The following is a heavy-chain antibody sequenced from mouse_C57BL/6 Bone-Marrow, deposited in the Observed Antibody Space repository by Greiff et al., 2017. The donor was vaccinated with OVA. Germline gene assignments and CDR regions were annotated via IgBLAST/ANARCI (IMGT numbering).Heavy chain of an antibody. V-gene: IGHV5-17*01. CDR2: ISSGSSTI. J-gene: IGHJ1*03. CDR3: ASPYYYGSRYWYFDV. Sequence: EVMLVESGGGLVKPGGSLKLSCAASGFTFSDYGMHWVRQAPEKGLEWVAYISSGSSTIYYADTVKGRFTISRDNAKNTLFLQMTSLRSEDTAMYYCASPYYYGSRYWYFDVWGTGTTVTVSS. CDR1: GFTFSDYG. D-gene: IGHD1-1*01.